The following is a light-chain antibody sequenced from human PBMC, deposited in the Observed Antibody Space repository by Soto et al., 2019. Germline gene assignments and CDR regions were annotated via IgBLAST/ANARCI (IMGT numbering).Light chain of an antibody. V-gene: IGKV2-30*02. J-gene: IGKJ1*01. CDR3: MQGTQWPRT. Sequence: DVVLTQSPVSLPVTLGQPASISCMSSQSLVHSDGNTYLNWFQQRPGHSPRRLVYRVSNRDSGDPDNFSGSGSGTNFTLNISSVEAEDIGVYYCMQGTQWPRTFGQGTKVEIK. CDR1: QSLVHSDGNTY. CDR2: RVS.